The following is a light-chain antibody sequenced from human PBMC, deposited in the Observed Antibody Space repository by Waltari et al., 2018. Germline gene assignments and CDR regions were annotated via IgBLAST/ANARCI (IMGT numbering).Light chain of an antibody. CDR3: QQYNSYPVT. V-gene: IGKV1-5*03. Sequence: DIQMTQSPSTLSASVGDRVTLTCRASQSISSWLAWYQQKPGKAPKLLIYKASSLESGVPSRFSGSGSGTEVTLTISSLQPDDFATYYCQQYNSYPVTFGQGTKVEIK. CDR1: QSISSW. J-gene: IGKJ1*01. CDR2: KAS.